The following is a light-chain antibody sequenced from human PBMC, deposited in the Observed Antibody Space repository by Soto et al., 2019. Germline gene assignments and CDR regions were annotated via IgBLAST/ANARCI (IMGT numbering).Light chain of an antibody. V-gene: IGKV3-20*01. CDR2: GAS. CDR3: QQYGSSPPIT. Sequence: EIVLTQSPGTLSLSPGERATLSCRASQTVSNNYLAWYQQKPGHAPRLLMFGASSRATGIPDRFSGSGSGTDFTLTISRLEPEDFAVYSCQQYGSSPPITFGQGTRLEIK. CDR1: QTVSNNY. J-gene: IGKJ5*01.